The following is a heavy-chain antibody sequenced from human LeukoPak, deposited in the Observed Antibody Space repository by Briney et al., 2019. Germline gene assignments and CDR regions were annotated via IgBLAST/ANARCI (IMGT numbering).Heavy chain of an antibody. J-gene: IGHJ5*02. Sequence: ASVKVSCKASGYTFTSYYMHWVRQAPGQGLEWMGIINPSGGSTSYAQKFQGRVTMTRDTSTSTVYMELSSLRSEDTAVYYCASGPHIMGATTWFHPWGQGTLVTVSS. CDR3: ASGPHIMGATTWFHP. CDR1: GYTFTSYY. V-gene: IGHV1-46*03. D-gene: IGHD1-26*01. CDR2: INPSGGST.